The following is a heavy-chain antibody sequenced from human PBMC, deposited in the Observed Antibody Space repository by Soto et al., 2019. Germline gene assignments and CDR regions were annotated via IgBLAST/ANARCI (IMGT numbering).Heavy chain of an antibody. CDR1: GCALTTSGAG. J-gene: IGHJ4*02. V-gene: IGHV2-5*01. CDR2: ISWKDDK. Sequence: GHTLVKPTQSLPSTGSFSGCALTTSGAGVGWLRQPPGKALEWLALISWKDDKRYNPGLKNRLTITKDPSKNQVVLTMTKMDPVDTGTYYCEQRYGGNYYRWYFDFWGQGTLVTGSS. CDR3: EQRYGGNYYRWYFDF. D-gene: IGHD1-26*01.